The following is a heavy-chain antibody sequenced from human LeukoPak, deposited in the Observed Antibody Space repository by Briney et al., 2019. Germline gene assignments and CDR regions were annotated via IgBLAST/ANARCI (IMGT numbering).Heavy chain of an antibody. CDR1: GYTFTTYG. CDR3: ARDGWQVARDF. D-gene: IGHD6-19*01. J-gene: IGHJ4*02. CDR2: ISAYNGNT. Sequence: ASVKVSCKASGYTFTTYGISWVRQAPGQGLEWMGWISAYNGNTNYAQKFQGRVTLTTDTSTRTAYMQLRSLTSDDTAVYYCARDGWQVARDFWGQGTLVTVSS. V-gene: IGHV1-18*01.